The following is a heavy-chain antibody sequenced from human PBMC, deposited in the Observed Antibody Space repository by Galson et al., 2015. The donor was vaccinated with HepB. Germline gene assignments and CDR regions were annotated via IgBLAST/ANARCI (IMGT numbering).Heavy chain of an antibody. Sequence: QSGAEVKKPGASVKVSCKASGGTFSSYAISWVRQAPGQGLEWMGGIIPIFGTANYAQKFQGRVTMTRDTSISTAYMELSRLRSDDTAVYYCAGLTTVANDAFDIWGQGTMVTVSS. V-gene: IGHV1-69*05. D-gene: IGHD4-23*01. CDR3: AGLTTVANDAFDI. CDR2: IIPIFGTA. CDR1: GGTFSSYA. J-gene: IGHJ3*02.